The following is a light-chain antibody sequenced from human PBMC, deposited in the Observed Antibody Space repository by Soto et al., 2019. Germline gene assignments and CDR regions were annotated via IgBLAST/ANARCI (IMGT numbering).Light chain of an antibody. J-gene: IGKJ4*01. CDR2: DAS. CDR3: QKYNSAPLT. Sequence: DIQMTQSPSSLSASVGDRVTITCRASQGISNYLAWYQQKPGTVPKLLIYDASTLQSGVPSRFSGIGSGTDFTLTISSLQSEDVATYYCQKYNSAPLTFGGGNKVDIK. V-gene: IGKV1-27*01. CDR1: QGISNY.